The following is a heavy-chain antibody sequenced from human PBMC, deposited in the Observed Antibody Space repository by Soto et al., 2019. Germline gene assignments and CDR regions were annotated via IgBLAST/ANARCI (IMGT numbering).Heavy chain of an antibody. CDR3: AREMVYYYDSSGYHRGAFDI. D-gene: IGHD3-22*01. Sequence: SVKVSCKASGGTFRSYAISWVRQAPGQGLEWMGGIIPIFGTANYAQQFHGRVTSTADESTSTAYMELSRLRSEETAVYYCAREMVYYYDSSGYHRGAFDIWGQGTMVTVSS. V-gene: IGHV1-69*13. CDR2: IIPIFGTA. CDR1: GGTFRSYA. J-gene: IGHJ3*02.